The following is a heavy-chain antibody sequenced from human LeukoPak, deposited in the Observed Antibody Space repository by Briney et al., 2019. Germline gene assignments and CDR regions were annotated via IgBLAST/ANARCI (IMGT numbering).Heavy chain of an antibody. CDR3: ARVDSSSWRYYFDY. D-gene: IGHD6-13*01. Sequence: EASVKVSCKASGYXFTSYGISWVRQAPGQGLEWMGVISAYNGNTNHAQKFHGRVTMTTDTSTSTAYMELRSPRSDDTALYYCARVDSSSWRYYFDYWGQGTLVTVSS. CDR2: ISAYNGNT. V-gene: IGHV1-18*01. CDR1: GYXFTSYG. J-gene: IGHJ4*02.